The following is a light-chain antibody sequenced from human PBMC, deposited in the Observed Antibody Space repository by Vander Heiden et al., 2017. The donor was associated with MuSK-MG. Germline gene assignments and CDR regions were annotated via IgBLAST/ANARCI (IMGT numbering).Light chain of an antibody. J-gene: IGKJ2*01. CDR3: RQDLQTKST. V-gene: IGKV2-28*01. Sequence: IVMTQSPLSLPVTPVEPASISCRSSQSLLHSNGYNYLDWYLQKPGQSPQLLIYLGSNRASGVPDRFSGSGSGTDFTLKISRVEAEDIGVYYCRQDLQTKSTFGQGTKLEIK. CDR1: QSLLHSNGYNY. CDR2: LGS.